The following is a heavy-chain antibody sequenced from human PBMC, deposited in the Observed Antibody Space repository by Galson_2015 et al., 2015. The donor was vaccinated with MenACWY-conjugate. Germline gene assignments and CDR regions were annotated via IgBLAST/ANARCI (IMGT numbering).Heavy chain of an antibody. Sequence: SLRLSCAASGFTFSDYYMSWVRQAPGKGLECVSYISTRSSTNYADSVQGRFTISRDNAKNSVYLQMDSLRAEDTAVYYCARFPRTPGKYPDYWGQGTPVTVS. J-gene: IGHJ4*02. CDR1: GFTFSDYY. CDR2: ISTRSST. D-gene: IGHD1-14*01. CDR3: ARFPRTPGKYPDY. V-gene: IGHV3-11*06.